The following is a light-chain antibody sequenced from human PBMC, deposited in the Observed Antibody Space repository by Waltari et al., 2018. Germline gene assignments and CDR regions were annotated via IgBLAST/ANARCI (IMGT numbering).Light chain of an antibody. V-gene: IGLV3-25*03. CDR3: QSADSSGTYVV. Sequence: SSELTQPPSVSVSPGQTASITCSADALPKQYGYCYQQKPGQAPVLVIYKDTERPSGIPERFSGSSSGTTVTLTISGVQAEDEADYYCQSADSSGTYVVFGAGTKLTVL. CDR2: KDT. J-gene: IGLJ2*01. CDR1: ALPKQY.